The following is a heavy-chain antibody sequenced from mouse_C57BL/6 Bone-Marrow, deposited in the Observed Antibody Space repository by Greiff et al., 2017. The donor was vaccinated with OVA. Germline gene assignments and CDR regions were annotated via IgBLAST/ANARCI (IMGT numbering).Heavy chain of an antibody. CDR1: GFTFSDYG. Sequence: VQLKESGGGLVKPGGSLKLSCAASGFTFSDYGMHWVRQAPEKGLEWVAYISSGSSTIYYADTVKGRFTISRDNAKNTLFLQMTSLRSEDTAMYYCARPPYYGNYWYFDVWGTGTTVTVSS. V-gene: IGHV5-17*01. J-gene: IGHJ1*03. CDR3: ARPPYYGNYWYFDV. D-gene: IGHD2-10*01. CDR2: ISSGSSTI.